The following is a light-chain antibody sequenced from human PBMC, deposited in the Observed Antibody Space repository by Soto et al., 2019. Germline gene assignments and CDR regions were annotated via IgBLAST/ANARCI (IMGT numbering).Light chain of an antibody. CDR1: SSDVGGYNY. V-gene: IGLV2-11*01. CDR3: CSYRGMYTWV. CDR2: DVS. J-gene: IGLJ3*02. Sequence: QSALTQPRSVSGSPGQSVTISCTGTSSDVGGYNYVSWYQHHPGEAPKLMIYDVSERPSGVPDRFSGSKSGNTASLTISGLQADDEADYYCCSYRGMYTWVFGGGTQLTVL.